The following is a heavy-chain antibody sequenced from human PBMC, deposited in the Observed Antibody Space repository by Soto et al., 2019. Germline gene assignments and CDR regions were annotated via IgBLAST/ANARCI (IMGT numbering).Heavy chain of an antibody. J-gene: IGHJ5*02. D-gene: IGHD3-22*01. Sequence: GGSLRLSCAVSGFSLSNYAMSWVRQAPGKGLEWVSYIGIGSSTTYYADSVKGRFTISRDNAKNSLYLQMNSLRAEDTAVYYCARGDRYYDSSGWFDPWGQGTLVTVSS. CDR2: IGIGSSTT. CDR3: ARGDRYYDSSGWFDP. V-gene: IGHV3-48*01. CDR1: GFSLSNYA.